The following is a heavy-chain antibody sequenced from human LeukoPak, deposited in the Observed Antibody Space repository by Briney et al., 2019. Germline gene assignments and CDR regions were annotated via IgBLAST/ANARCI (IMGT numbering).Heavy chain of an antibody. CDR3: ARAPRYCSGGSCYSIDY. Sequence: GGSLILSCAASGFTFSDYYMSWIRQAPGKGLEWVSYISSSSSYTNYADSVKGRFTISRDNAKNSLYLQMNSLRAEDTAVYYCARAPRYCSGGSCYSIDYWGQGTLVTVSS. J-gene: IGHJ4*02. CDR2: ISSSSSYT. V-gene: IGHV3-11*06. D-gene: IGHD2-15*01. CDR1: GFTFSDYY.